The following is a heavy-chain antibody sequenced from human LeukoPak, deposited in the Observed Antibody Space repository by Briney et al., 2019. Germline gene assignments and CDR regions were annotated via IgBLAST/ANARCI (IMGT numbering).Heavy chain of an antibody. V-gene: IGHV4-31*03. CDR1: GGSISSGGYY. CDR3: AATYYYDSSGYY. D-gene: IGHD3-22*01. CDR2: IYYGGST. J-gene: IGHJ4*02. Sequence: SETLSLTCTVSGGSISSGGYYWSWLRQHPGTGLEWIGYIYYGGSTYYNPSLKSRVTISVDTSKNQFSLKLSSVTAADTAVYYCAATYYYDSSGYYWGQGTLVTVSP.